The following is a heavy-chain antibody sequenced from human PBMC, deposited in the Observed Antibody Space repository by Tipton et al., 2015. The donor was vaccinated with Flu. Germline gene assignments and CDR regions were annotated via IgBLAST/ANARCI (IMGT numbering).Heavy chain of an antibody. Sequence: QLVQSGGGVVQPGRSLRLSCAASGFSFSSYGMHWVRQAPGKGLEWVAAIWYDGSDKYYADSVKGRFTISRDNARNILSLQMNSLRAEDTAVYYCVRGQGANPWSQGTLVTVSS. V-gene: IGHV3-33*01. J-gene: IGHJ5*02. CDR3: VRGQGANP. CDR1: GFSFSSYG. CDR2: IWYDGSDK.